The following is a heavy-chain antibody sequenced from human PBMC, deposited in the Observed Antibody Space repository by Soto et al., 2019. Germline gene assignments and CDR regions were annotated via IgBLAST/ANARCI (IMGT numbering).Heavy chain of an antibody. J-gene: IGHJ6*03. D-gene: IGHD4-17*01. Sequence: GGSRRLSCAASGFTFSSYWMSWVRQAPGKGLEWVANIKQDGSEKYYVDSVKGRLTISRDNAKNSLYLQMNSLRAEDTAVYYCARSTTVTTSYYYYYYYMDVWGKGTTVTVSS. CDR2: IKQDGSEK. CDR3: ARSTTVTTSYYYYYYYMDV. CDR1: GFTFSSYW. V-gene: IGHV3-7*01.